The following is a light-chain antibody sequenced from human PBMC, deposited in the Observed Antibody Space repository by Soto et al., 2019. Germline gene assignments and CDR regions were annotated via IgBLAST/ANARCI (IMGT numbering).Light chain of an antibody. Sequence: EIVLTQSPDTLSLSPGERATLSCRASQSVGSNFLAWYQQRPGQTPRLLIYATSIRATGIPDRFSGRGSGTDFTLTIIRLEPEDFAVYYCQQYGDSPPGTFGRGTKV. J-gene: IGKJ1*01. CDR3: QQYGDSPPGT. V-gene: IGKV3-20*01. CDR1: QSVGSNF. CDR2: ATS.